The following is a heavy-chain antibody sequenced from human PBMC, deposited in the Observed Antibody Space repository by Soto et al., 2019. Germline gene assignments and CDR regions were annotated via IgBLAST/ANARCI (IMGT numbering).Heavy chain of an antibody. Sequence: GGPLSLSCPASGFTFSSYAMSWVRQAPGKGLEWVSAISGSGGSTYYADSVKGRFTISRDNSKNTLYLQMNSLRAEDTAVYYCAKRNRNYVFFDFWGQGTLVTVSS. CDR3: AKRNRNYVFFDF. D-gene: IGHD1-7*01. J-gene: IGHJ4*02. CDR1: GFTFSSYA. CDR2: ISGSGGST. V-gene: IGHV3-23*01.